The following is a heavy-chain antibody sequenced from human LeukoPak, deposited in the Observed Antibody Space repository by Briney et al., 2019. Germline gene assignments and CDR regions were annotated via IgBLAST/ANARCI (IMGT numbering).Heavy chain of an antibody. D-gene: IGHD5-12*01. Sequence: SVKVSCKASGGAFNTFALNWVRQAPGQGLEWMGGIIPNFHKTDYSQKFQGRVTITADESTTTVYMELSSVTSEDTAIYYCAIPKRGYSHGHFDFWGQGTLVTVSS. V-gene: IGHV1-69*13. J-gene: IGHJ4*02. CDR1: GGAFNTFA. CDR3: AIPKRGYSHGHFDF. CDR2: IIPNFHKT.